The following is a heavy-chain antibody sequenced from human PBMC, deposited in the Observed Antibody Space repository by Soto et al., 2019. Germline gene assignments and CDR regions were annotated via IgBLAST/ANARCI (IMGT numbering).Heavy chain of an antibody. D-gene: IGHD6-6*01. CDR2: INPSGGST. Sequence: ASVKVSCKSSGYTFTSYYMHWVRQAPGQGLEWMGIINPSGGSTSYAQKFQGRVTMTRDTSTSTVYMELSSLRSEDTAVYYCARDPPSGSSSAYYYYGMDVWGQGTTVTVSS. CDR3: ARDPPSGSSSAYYYYGMDV. CDR1: GYTFTSYY. V-gene: IGHV1-46*01. J-gene: IGHJ6*02.